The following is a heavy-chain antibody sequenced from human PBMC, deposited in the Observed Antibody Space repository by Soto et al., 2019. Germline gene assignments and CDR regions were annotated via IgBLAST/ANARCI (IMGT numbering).Heavy chain of an antibody. CDR3: AKGGIAVAGKKFDY. CDR1: GFTFSSYG. D-gene: IGHD6-19*01. CDR2: ISYDGSNT. Sequence: QVQLVESGGGVVQPGRSLRLSCAASGFTFSSYGMHWVRQAPGKGLEWVAVISYDGSNTYSADSVKGRFTISRDNSKNTLYLQMNSLRAEDTAVYYCAKGGIAVAGKKFDYWGQGTLVTVSS. J-gene: IGHJ4*02. V-gene: IGHV3-30*18.